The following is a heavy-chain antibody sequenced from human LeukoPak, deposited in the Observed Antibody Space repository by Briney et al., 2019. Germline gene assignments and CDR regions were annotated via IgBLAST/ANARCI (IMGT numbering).Heavy chain of an antibody. CDR3: ARDDRVVVTGGDAFDI. J-gene: IGHJ3*02. CDR1: GFTFSSYW. CDR2: IKQDGSEK. Sequence: PGGSLRLSCAASGFTFSSYWMSWVRQAPGKGLEWVANIKQDGSEKYYVDSVKGRFTISRDNAKNSLYLQMNSLRAEDTAVYYCARDDRVVVTGGDAFDIWGQGTMVTVSS. V-gene: IGHV3-7*01. D-gene: IGHD2-21*02.